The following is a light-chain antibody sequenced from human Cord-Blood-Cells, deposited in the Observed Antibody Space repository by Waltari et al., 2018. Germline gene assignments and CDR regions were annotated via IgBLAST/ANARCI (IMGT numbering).Light chain of an antibody. Sequence: QSALTQPASVSGSPGQSITISCTGTSSDVGSYNLVSWYQQHPGKAPKLMIYEGSKLPSGVSNRFSGSKSGNTASLTISGLQAEDEADYYGCSYAGSSTFAVFGGGTKLTVL. CDR1: SSDVGSYNL. J-gene: IGLJ3*02. V-gene: IGLV2-23*03. CDR3: CSYAGSSTFAV. CDR2: EGS.